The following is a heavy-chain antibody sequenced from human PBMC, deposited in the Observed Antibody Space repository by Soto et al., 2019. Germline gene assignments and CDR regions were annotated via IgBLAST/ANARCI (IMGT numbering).Heavy chain of an antibody. Sequence: QVYLVQSGAEVKKPGSSVKVSCKALRGTFTNYAFSWVRQAPGQGLEWMGGIMPFFGSGNYAQKFQGRISIAADESTSSVDLELTSLRSEDTAVYYCARDRAGYYSHFVYWGQGTLVTVSS. D-gene: IGHD3-22*01. CDR1: RGTFTNYA. CDR2: IMPFFGSG. V-gene: IGHV1-69*01. J-gene: IGHJ4*02. CDR3: ARDRAGYYSHFVY.